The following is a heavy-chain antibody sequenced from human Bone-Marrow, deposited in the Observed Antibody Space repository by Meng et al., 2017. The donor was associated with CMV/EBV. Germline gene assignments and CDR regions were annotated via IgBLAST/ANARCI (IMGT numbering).Heavy chain of an antibody. CDR1: GYTFTSYD. D-gene: IGHD2-2*01. J-gene: IGHJ3*02. CDR2: INPSAGST. Sequence: ASVKVSCKASGYTFTSYDINWVRQAPRQGLEWMGIINPSAGSTRYAPNFQGRVSMTSDTSTIKDYLELRSLISEDTAVYYFARPRYCSGTSCEDTFDIWGQGTMVTVSS. V-gene: IGHV1-46*01. CDR3: ARPRYCSGTSCEDTFDI.